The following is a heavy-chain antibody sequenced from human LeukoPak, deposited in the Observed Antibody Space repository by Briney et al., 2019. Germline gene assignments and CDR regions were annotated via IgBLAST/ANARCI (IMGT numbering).Heavy chain of an antibody. CDR3: ARGRGYYYYYGMDV. CDR1: GGSISNSNYY. J-gene: IGHJ6*02. Sequence: SETLSLTCTVSGGSISNSNYYWGWIRQPPEKGLEWIGSIYYSGSTFYRASLKSRVTISVDTSKNQFSLKLSSVTAADTAVYYCARGRGYYYYYGMDVWGQGTTVTVSS. D-gene: IGHD3-10*01. V-gene: IGHV4-39*07. CDR2: IYYSGST.